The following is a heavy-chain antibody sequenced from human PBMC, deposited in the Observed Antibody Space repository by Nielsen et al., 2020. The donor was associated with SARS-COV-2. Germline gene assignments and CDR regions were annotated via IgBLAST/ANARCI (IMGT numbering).Heavy chain of an antibody. J-gene: IGHJ4*02. Sequence: GESLKISCAASGFTFSAYAMIWVRQAAGKGLEWVSAVSGDVAHTTYYADSVKGRFTISRDNSKNTLYLQMNGLRAEDTAIYYCARDGRICYGVYLDYWGQGTPVTVSS. CDR1: GFTFSAYA. CDR2: VSGDVAHTT. CDR3: ARDGRICYGVYLDY. D-gene: IGHD2-15*01. V-gene: IGHV3-23*01.